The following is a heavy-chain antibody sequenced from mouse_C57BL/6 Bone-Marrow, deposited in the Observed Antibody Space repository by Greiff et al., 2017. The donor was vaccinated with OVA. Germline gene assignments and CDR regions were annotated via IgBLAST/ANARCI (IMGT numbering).Heavy chain of an antibody. CDR2: IYPRDGST. Sequence: QVQLQQSDAELVKPGASVKISCKVSGYTFTDHTIHWMKQRPEQGLEWIGYIYPRDGSTKYNEKFKGKATLTADNSSSTAYMAHHSLTSEDSAVYICARKYYGSRIDYWGQRTSVTVSA. CDR1: GYTFTDHT. J-gene: IGHJ4*01. D-gene: IGHD1-1*01. CDR3: ARKYYGSRIDY. V-gene: IGHV1-78*01.